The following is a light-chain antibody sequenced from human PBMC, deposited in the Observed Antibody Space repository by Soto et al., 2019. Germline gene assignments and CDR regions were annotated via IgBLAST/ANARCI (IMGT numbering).Light chain of an antibody. CDR3: SSYTSSSTPV. V-gene: IGLV2-14*01. CDR1: SSDVGGYNY. CDR2: DIS. Sequence: QSALTQPASVSGSPGQSITISCTGTSSDVGGYNYVSWYQQHPGKAHKLMIYDISNRPSGVCNRFSGSKSGNTASLTISGLQAEDEADYYCSSYTSSSTPVFGTGTKVTVL. J-gene: IGLJ1*01.